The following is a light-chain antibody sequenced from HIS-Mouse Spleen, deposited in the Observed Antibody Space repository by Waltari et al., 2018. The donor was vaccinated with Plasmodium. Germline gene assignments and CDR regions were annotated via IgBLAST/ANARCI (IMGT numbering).Light chain of an antibody. J-gene: IGKJ4*01. V-gene: IGKV3-20*01. CDR3: QQYGSSPLT. CDR1: QSVSSSY. CDR2: GAS. Sequence: EIALTQSPATLSLSPGERATLSCRASQSVSSSYLAWYQQKPGQAPRLLIYGASSRATGIPDRFSGSGSGTDFTLTISILEPEDFAVYYCQQYGSSPLTFGGGTKVEIK.